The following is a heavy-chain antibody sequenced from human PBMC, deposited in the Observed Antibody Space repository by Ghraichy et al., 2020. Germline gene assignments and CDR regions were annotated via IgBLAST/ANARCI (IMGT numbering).Heavy chain of an antibody. CDR1: GGSISSSSYY. CDR3: ARHASGGGYYYDSSGYFDY. D-gene: IGHD3-22*01. Sequence: SETLSLTCTVSGGSISSSSYYWGWIRQPPGKGLEWIGSIYYSGSTYYNPSLKSRVTISVDTSKNQFSLKLSSVTAADTAVYYCARHASGGGYYYDSSGYFDYWGQGTLVTVSS. CDR2: IYYSGST. V-gene: IGHV4-39*01. J-gene: IGHJ4*02.